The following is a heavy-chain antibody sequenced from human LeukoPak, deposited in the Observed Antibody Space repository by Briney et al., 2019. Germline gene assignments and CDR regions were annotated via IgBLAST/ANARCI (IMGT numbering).Heavy chain of an antibody. D-gene: IGHD2-15*01. V-gene: IGHV3-30-3*02. CDR3: AKQLGYCSDGSCYFPY. CDR2: ISYDESNK. J-gene: IGHJ4*02. CDR1: GFTFSSYA. Sequence: GGSLRLSCAASGFTFSSYAMHWVRQAPGKGLEWVAVISYDESNKYYADSVQGRFTISRDNSKSTLCLQMNSLRAEDTAVYYCAKQLGYCSDGSCYFPYWGQGTLVTVSS.